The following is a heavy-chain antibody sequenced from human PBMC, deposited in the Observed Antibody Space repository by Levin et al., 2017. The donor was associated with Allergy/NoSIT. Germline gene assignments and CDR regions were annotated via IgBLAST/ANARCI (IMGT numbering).Heavy chain of an antibody. CDR3: ARLYYGSGNYFNPFDY. D-gene: IGHD3-10*01. Sequence: SGPTLVKPTQTLTLTCTFSGFSLSTSGVAVGWIRQPPGKALEWLALIYWDDDKRYTPSLKSRLTITKDTFKNQVVLTMTNMDPVDTATYYCARLYYGSGNYFNPFDYWGQGTLVTVSS. J-gene: IGHJ4*02. CDR1: GFSLSTSGVA. CDR2: IYWDDDK. V-gene: IGHV2-5*02.